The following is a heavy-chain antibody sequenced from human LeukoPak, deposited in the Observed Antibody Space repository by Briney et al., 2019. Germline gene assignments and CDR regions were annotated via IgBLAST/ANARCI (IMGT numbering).Heavy chain of an antibody. CDR2: ISGSGGST. CDR1: GFTFSSYA. Sequence: PGGSLRLSCTASGFTFSSYAMSWVRQAPGKGLGWVSVISGSGGSTFYGDSVKGRFTISRDNSKNTLYLQMSSLRAEDTAVYYCAKDGVVTITFEYWGQGTLVTVSS. D-gene: IGHD3-16*01. CDR3: AKDGVVTITFEY. J-gene: IGHJ4*02. V-gene: IGHV3-23*01.